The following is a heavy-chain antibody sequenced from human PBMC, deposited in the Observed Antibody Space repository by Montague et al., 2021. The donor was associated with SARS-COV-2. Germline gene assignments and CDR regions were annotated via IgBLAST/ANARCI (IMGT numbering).Heavy chain of an antibody. CDR1: GGSISSSTYY. CDR3: ARNQGYHWNYPYNWFGP. V-gene: IGHV4-39*01. J-gene: IGHJ5*02. D-gene: IGHD1-7*01. Sequence: SETLSLTCTVSGGSISSSTYYWGWIRQPPGKGLEWIANIYYSGSTYYNPSLESRVTISVDTSKSQFSLKLSSVTAADTAVYYCARNQGYHWNYPYNWFGPWGQGTLVTVPS. CDR2: IYYSGST.